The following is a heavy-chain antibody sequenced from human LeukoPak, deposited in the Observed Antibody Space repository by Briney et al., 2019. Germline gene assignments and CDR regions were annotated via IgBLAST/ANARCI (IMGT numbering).Heavy chain of an antibody. CDR1: GLTFSSYA. Sequence: PGGSLRLYCAASGLTFSSYAMSWVRQAPGKGLDSVSAISGSGGSTYYADSVKGRFTISRDNSKNTLYLQMNSLRAEDTAVYYCAKVPYGDYVPYFDYWGQGTLVTVSS. J-gene: IGHJ4*02. CDR2: ISGSGGST. V-gene: IGHV3-23*01. D-gene: IGHD4-17*01. CDR3: AKVPYGDYVPYFDY.